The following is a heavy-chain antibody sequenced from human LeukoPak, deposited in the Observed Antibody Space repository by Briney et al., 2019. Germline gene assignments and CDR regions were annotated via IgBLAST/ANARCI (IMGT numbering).Heavy chain of an antibody. V-gene: IGHV3-74*01. D-gene: IGHD5-12*01. CDR3: ARVLATIRAFDI. Sequence: GGSLRLPCAASGFTFSSYWMHWVRQAPGKGLVWVSRINSDGGSTSYADSVKGRFTISRDNAKNTLYLQMNSLRAEDTAVYYCARVLATIRAFDIWGQGTMVTVSS. CDR1: GFTFSSYW. CDR2: INSDGGST. J-gene: IGHJ3*02.